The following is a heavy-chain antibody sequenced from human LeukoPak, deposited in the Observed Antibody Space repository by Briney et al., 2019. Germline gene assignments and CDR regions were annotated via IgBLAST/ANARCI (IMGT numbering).Heavy chain of an antibody. CDR3: ARATTGVVVPAAMGDYYYSMDV. V-gene: IGHV3-33*01. Sequence: PGGSLRLSCAASGFTFSSYGMHWVRQAPGKGLEWVAVIWYDGSNKYYADSVKGRFTISRDNSKNTLYLQMNSLRAEDTAVYYCARATTGVVVPAAMGDYYYSMDVWGQGTTVTVSS. D-gene: IGHD2-2*01. CDR2: IWYDGSNK. CDR1: GFTFSSYG. J-gene: IGHJ6*02.